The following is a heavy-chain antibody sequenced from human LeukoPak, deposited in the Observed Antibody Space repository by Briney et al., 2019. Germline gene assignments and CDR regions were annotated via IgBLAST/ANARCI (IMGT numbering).Heavy chain of an antibody. CDR2: ISARYGNT. Sequence: GASVKVSCKASAYTFTNYGISWVRQAPGQGLEWMGWISARYGNTNYAQKLQGRVTMTTDTSTSTVYMELRSLRSDDTAVYYCARERPTDNAFDVWGQGTMVTVSS. D-gene: IGHD4-17*01. V-gene: IGHV1-18*01. J-gene: IGHJ3*01. CDR1: AYTFTNYG. CDR3: ARERPTDNAFDV.